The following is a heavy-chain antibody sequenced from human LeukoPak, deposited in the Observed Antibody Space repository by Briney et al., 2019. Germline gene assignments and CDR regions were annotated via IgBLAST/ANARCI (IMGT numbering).Heavy chain of an antibody. CDR1: GFTFSSYG. J-gene: IGHJ6*03. D-gene: IGHD3-10*01. CDR2: ISGSGGST. V-gene: IGHV3-23*01. Sequence: GGTLRLSCAASGFTFSSYGMSWVRQAPGKWLEWVSAISGSGGSTYYADSVKGRFTISRDNSKNTLYLQMNSLRAEDTAVYYCAKAGGFGESYYYMDVWGKGTTVTISS. CDR3: AKAGGFGESYYYMDV.